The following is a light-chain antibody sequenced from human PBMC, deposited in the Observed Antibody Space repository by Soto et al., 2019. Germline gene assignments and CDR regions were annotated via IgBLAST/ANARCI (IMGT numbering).Light chain of an antibody. CDR1: SSDVGSYKY. J-gene: IGLJ2*01. CDR2: EVS. V-gene: IGLV2-14*01. Sequence: QSALTQPASVSGSPGQSITISCTGTSSDVGSYKYVSWYQHYPGKAPKLIIYEVSNRPSGVSDRFSGSKSGNTASLTISGLQSEDEADYYCLSYTTSSTVVFGGGTKLTVL. CDR3: LSYTTSSTVV.